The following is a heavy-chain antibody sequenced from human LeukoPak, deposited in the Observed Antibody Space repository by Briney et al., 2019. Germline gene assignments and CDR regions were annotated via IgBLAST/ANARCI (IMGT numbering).Heavy chain of an antibody. D-gene: IGHD6-19*01. Sequence: ASVKVSCKASGYTFTSFGISWVRQAPGQGLEWMGWISAYNGNTNYAQKLQGRVTMTTDTSTSTAYMELRGLRSDDTAVYYCARRDNSGWYVGSDYWGQGTLVTVSS. CDR1: GYTFTSFG. J-gene: IGHJ4*02. V-gene: IGHV1-18*01. CDR3: ARRDNSGWYVGSDY. CDR2: ISAYNGNT.